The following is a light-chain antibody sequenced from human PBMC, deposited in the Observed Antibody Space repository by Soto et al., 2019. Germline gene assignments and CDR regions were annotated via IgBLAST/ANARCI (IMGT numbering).Light chain of an antibody. V-gene: IGKV1-5*01. CDR3: QQYNTYSPYT. CDR1: QSINNW. CDR2: GAS. Sequence: DIQMTQSPSTLSASVGDRVTITCRASQSINNWLAWYQQKPGKAPKVVIYGASNLDSGVPSRFSGSGSGTEFTLTISGLPPDDFATYYCQQYNTYSPYTFGQGTRLEI. J-gene: IGKJ2*01.